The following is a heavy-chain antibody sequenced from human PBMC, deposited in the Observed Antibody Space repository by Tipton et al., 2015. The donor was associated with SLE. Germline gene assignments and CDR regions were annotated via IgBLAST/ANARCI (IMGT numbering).Heavy chain of an antibody. CDR2: ISYDGSNK. D-gene: IGHD3-22*01. Sequence: SLRLSCAASGFTFSSYAMSWVRQAPGKGLEWVAVISYDGSNKYYADSVKGRFTISRDNSKNTLYLQMNSLRAEDTAIYYCAFWGYYDSSGYYYDYWGQGTLVTVSS. CDR1: GFTFSSYA. CDR3: AFWGYYDSSGYYYDY. J-gene: IGHJ4*02. V-gene: IGHV3-30-3*01.